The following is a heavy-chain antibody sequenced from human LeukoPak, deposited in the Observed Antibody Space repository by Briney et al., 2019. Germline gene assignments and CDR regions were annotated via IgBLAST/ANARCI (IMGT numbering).Heavy chain of an antibody. CDR2: INPNSGGT. CDR3: ARSFDSSSWTYYYDY. J-gene: IGHJ4*02. D-gene: IGHD6-13*01. V-gene: IGHV1-2*02. Sequence: ASVKVPCKASGYTFTGYYMHWVRQAPGQGLEWMGWINPNSGGTNYAQKVQGRVTMTRDTSISTAYMEMSRLRSDDTAVYYCARSFDSSSWTYYYDYWGQGTLVTVSS. CDR1: GYTFTGYY.